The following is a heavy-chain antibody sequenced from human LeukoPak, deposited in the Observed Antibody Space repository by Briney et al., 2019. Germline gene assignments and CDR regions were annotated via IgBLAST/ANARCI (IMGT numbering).Heavy chain of an antibody. J-gene: IGHJ6*02. V-gene: IGHV4-59*08. Sequence: SGTLSLTCTVSGGSISSYYWSWIRQPPGKGLEWIGYIYYSGSTNYNPSLKSRVTISVDTSKNQFSLKLSSVTAADTAVYYCASVGSSWYGHYYGMDVWGQGTTVTVSS. CDR2: IYYSGST. CDR1: GGSISSYY. D-gene: IGHD6-13*01. CDR3: ASVGSSWYGHYYGMDV.